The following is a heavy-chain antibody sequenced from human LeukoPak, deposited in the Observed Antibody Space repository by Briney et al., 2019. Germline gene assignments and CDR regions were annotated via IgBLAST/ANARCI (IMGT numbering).Heavy chain of an antibody. CDR3: VTTLPNIVATILNY. CDR2: FDPEDGET. Sequence: GASVKVSCKVSGYTLTELSMHWVRQAPGKGLEWMGGFDPEDGETIYAQKFQGRVTMTEDTSTDTAYMELSSLRSEDTAVYYCVTTLPNIVATILNYWGQGTLVTVSS. J-gene: IGHJ4*02. V-gene: IGHV1-24*01. D-gene: IGHD5-12*01. CDR1: GYTLTELS.